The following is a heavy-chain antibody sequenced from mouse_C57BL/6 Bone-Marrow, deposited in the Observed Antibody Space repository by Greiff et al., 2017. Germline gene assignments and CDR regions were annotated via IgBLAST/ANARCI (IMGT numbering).Heavy chain of an antibody. D-gene: IGHD1-1*01. CDR2: FYPGSGSI. J-gene: IGHJ2*01. V-gene: IGHV1-62-2*01. CDR1: GYTFTEYT. CDR3: ARHEGPQGYGSSSYFDY. Sequence: VQLQQSGAELVKPGASVKLSCKASGYTFTEYTIHWVKQRSGQGLEWIGWFYPGSGSIKYNEKFKDKATLTAYKSSSTVYMELSRLTSEDSAVYFCARHEGPQGYGSSSYFDYWGQGTTLTVSS.